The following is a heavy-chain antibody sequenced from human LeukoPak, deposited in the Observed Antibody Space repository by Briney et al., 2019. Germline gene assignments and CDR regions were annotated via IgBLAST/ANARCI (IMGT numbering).Heavy chain of an antibody. CDR1: GFTFSSYA. CDR3: TRDRYYYDNSGYYIY. J-gene: IGHJ4*02. CDR2: ISYNGYSE. V-gene: IGHV3-30-3*01. Sequence: RAGGSLRLSCAASGFTFSSYAMHWVRQAPGKGLEWVAVISYNGYSEYYADSVKGRFTISRDNSNNTLYLQMNSLRAEDTAVSYCTRDRYYYDNSGYYIYWGQGTLVTVSS. D-gene: IGHD3-22*01.